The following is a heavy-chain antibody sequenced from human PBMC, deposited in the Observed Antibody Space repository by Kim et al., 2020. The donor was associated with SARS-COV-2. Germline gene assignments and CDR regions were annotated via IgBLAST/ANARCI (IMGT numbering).Heavy chain of an antibody. CDR2: ISSSGYT. CDR3: ARDRGGDGSGWYHYFDY. Sequence: GGSLRLSCAASGFTFSDYFMSWIRQAPGKGLEWVSYISSSGYTSYADSVKGRFTISRDNAKNSLYLQMNSLKAEDTAVYYCARDRGGDGSGWYHYFDYWGQGSLVTVSS. D-gene: IGHD6-19*01. CDR1: GFTFSDYF. J-gene: IGHJ4*01. V-gene: IGHV3-11*06.